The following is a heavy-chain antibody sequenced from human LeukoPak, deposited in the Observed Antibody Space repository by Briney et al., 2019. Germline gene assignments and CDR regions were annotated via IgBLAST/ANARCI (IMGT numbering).Heavy chain of an antibody. CDR2: IRYDGSTK. CDR1: GFTFSTYG. D-gene: IGHD3-22*01. CDR3: AKGAYYDSSGYSFDY. J-gene: IGHJ4*02. V-gene: IGHV3-30*02. Sequence: PGGSLRLSCAASGFTFSTYGMHWVRQAPGKGLEWVAFIRYDGSTKYYAGSVKGRFTISRDNSKNTLYLQMNSLRAEDTAVYYCAKGAYYDSSGYSFDYWGQGTLVTVSS.